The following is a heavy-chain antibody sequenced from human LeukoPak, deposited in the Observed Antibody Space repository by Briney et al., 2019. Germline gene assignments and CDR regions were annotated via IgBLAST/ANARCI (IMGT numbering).Heavy chain of an antibody. CDR2: TIPIFGTA. CDR3: AGEGGGSLSAAGTFDY. V-gene: IGHV1-69*06. CDR1: GRTFSSYA. D-gene: IGHD6-13*01. J-gene: IGHJ4*02. Sequence: SVKLSCKASGRTFSSYAISWLRQAPGLRLEWMGGTIPIFGTAQYAQKFQGRVTITADKSTSTAYMEQSSLRCEDTAVYYCAGEGGGSLSAAGTFDYWGQGTLVTVSS.